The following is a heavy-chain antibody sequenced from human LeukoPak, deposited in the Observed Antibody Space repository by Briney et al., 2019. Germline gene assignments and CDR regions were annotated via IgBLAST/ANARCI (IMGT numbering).Heavy chain of an antibody. CDR1: GGSIGSYY. Sequence: SETLSLTCTVSGGSIGSYYWSWIRQPPAKGLEWIGYIYYSGTKYNPSLKSRLTISVDTSKNQFSLKLSSVTAADTAVYYCARGTFWSGTYNGYYFDYWGQGALVIVSS. CDR3: ARGTFWSGTYNGYYFDY. CDR2: IYYSGT. D-gene: IGHD3-3*01. J-gene: IGHJ4*02. V-gene: IGHV4-59*01.